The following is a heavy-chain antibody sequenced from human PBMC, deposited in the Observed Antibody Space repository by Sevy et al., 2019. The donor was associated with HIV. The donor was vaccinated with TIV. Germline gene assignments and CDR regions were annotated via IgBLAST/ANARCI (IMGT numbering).Heavy chain of an antibody. V-gene: IGHV3-23*01. Sequence: GGSLRLSCAASGFTFAKYSMSWVRQAPGKGLEWVSTFSFGCGRINYADSVKGRFTISRDDSKNTLFLQMNSLRAEDTATYFCAREGSTQPHDYRGQGTLVTVSS. CDR1: GFTFAKYS. CDR2: FSFGCGRI. J-gene: IGHJ4*02. CDR3: AREGSTQPHDY. D-gene: IGHD3-10*01.